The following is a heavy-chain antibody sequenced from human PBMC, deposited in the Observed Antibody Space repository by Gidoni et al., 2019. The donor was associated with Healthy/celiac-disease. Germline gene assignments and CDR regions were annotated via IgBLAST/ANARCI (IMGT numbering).Heavy chain of an antibody. CDR2: ISGSGGST. D-gene: IGHD2-2*01. J-gene: IGHJ4*02. V-gene: IGHV3-23*01. Sequence: EVQLLESGGGLVQPGGSLRLSCAASGFTFSSYAMSWVRQAPGKGLEWVSAISGSGGSTYYADSVKGRFTISRDNSKNTLYLQMNSLRAEDTAVYYCAKHPKKNHIVVVPADYWGQGTLVTVSS. CDR1: GFTFSSYA. CDR3: AKHPKKNHIVVVPADY.